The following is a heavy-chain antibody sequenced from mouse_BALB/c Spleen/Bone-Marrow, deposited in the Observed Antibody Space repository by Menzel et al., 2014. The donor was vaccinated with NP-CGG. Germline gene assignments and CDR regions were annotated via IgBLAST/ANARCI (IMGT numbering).Heavy chain of an antibody. Sequence: VQLQQSGAELMKPGASVKISCKATGYTFSSYWIEWVKRRPGHGLEWIGEILPGRGSTNYNEKFKGKATFTSDTSSNTAYMQLSSPTSEDSAVYYCPRWDTTAMDYWGQGTSVTVSS. J-gene: IGHJ4*01. D-gene: IGHD1-1*01. CDR3: PRWDTTAMDY. CDR2: ILPGRGST. CDR1: GYTFSSYW. V-gene: IGHV1-9*01.